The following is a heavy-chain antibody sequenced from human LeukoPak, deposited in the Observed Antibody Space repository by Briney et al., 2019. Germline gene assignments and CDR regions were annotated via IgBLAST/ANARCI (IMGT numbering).Heavy chain of an antibody. Sequence: PSETLSLTCAVYGGSFSGYYWIWIRQPPGKGLEWIGEINHSGSTNYNPSLKSRVTISVDTSKNQFSLKLSSVTAADTAVYYCARAGIAVAGTRSFFDYWGQGTLVTVSS. CDR1: GGSFSGYY. V-gene: IGHV4-34*01. CDR3: ARAGIAVAGTRSFFDY. CDR2: INHSGST. D-gene: IGHD6-19*01. J-gene: IGHJ4*02.